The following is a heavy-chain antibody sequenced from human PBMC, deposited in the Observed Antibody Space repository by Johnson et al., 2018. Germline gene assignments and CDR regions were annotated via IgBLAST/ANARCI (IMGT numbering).Heavy chain of an antibody. V-gene: IGHV3-9*01. Sequence: VQLVQSGGGLVQPGRSLRLSCAASGFTFDDYAMHWVRQAPGKGLEWVSGISWNSGSIGYADAVEGRFPISRDNAKNSLYLQMNSLRPEDTALYYCAKDRGRNYYGMDVWGQGTTVTVSS. CDR2: ISWNSGSI. D-gene: IGHD1-26*01. CDR3: AKDRGRNYYGMDV. J-gene: IGHJ6*02. CDR1: GFTFDDYA.